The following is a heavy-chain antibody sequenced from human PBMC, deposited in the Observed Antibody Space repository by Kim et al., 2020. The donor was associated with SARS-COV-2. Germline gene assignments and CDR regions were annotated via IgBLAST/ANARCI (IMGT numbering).Heavy chain of an antibody. Sequence: SQTLSLTCAISGDSVSSNSAAWNWIRQSPSRGLEWLGRTYYRSKWYNDYAVSVKSRITINPDTSKNQFSLQLNSVTPEDTAVYYCASDYYDSSGKTGYYYYGMDVWGQGTTVTVSS. J-gene: IGHJ6*02. CDR1: GDSVSSNSAA. D-gene: IGHD3-22*01. V-gene: IGHV6-1*01. CDR3: ASDYYDSSGKTGYYYYGMDV. CDR2: TYYRSKWYN.